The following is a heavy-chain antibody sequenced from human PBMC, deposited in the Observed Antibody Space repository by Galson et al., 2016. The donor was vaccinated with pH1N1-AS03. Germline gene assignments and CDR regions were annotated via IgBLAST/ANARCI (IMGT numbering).Heavy chain of an antibody. D-gene: IGHD2-15*01. V-gene: IGHV4-61*02. Sequence: TLSLTCTVPGGSITSGSYYWSWIRQPAGKGLEWIGRIYTSGGTSYNPSLKSRVIISADTSTNQFSLNLSSPTAADTGVYYCARDGGYSRCYTYYAMDVWGQGTTVTVSS. CDR1: GGSITSGSYY. J-gene: IGHJ6*02. CDR2: IYTSGGT. CDR3: ARDGGYSRCYTYYAMDV.